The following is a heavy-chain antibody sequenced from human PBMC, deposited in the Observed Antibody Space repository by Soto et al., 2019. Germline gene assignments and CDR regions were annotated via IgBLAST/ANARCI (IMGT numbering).Heavy chain of an antibody. V-gene: IGHV4-39*01. Sequence: QLQLQESGPGLVKPSETLSLTCTVSGGSISSSSYYWGWIRQPPGKGLEWIGSIYYSGSTYYNPSLKSRVTISVDTSKNQFSLKLSSVTAADTAVYYCARPHGADLSYDYRAGYAFDIWGQGTMVTVSS. J-gene: IGHJ3*02. CDR2: IYYSGST. CDR1: GGSISSSSYY. D-gene: IGHD3-16*01. CDR3: ARPHGADLSYDYRAGYAFDI.